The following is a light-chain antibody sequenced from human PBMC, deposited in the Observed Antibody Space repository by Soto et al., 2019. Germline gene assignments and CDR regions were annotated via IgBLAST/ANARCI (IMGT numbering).Light chain of an antibody. CDR2: WAS. J-gene: IGKJ1*01. CDR3: QQYYTTPWT. Sequence: IFITQSPGSLSFSLGESATINCKSVDRFFYSSNNENYLAWYQQKPGHPPKLLIHWASKREAGVPDRFSGSGSGTDFTLTISSLQTEDVAVYYCQQYYTTPWTFGQGTKVDIK. V-gene: IGKV4-1*01. CDR1: DRFFYSSNNENY.